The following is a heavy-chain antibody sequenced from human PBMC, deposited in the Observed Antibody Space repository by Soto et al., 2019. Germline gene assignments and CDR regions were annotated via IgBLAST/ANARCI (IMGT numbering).Heavy chain of an antibody. Sequence: PGGSLRLSCAASGFKFSNYAMSRVRQAPGKGLECVSLISATGGGTYYADSVKGRFTISRDNSHNTLYLQVHSLTAEDTAVYYCAKDRRAGGNSAFYFDFWGQGAQVTVSS. V-gene: IGHV3-23*01. CDR1: GFKFSNYA. CDR3: AKDRRAGGNSAFYFDF. D-gene: IGHD3-16*01. CDR2: ISATGGGT. J-gene: IGHJ4*02.